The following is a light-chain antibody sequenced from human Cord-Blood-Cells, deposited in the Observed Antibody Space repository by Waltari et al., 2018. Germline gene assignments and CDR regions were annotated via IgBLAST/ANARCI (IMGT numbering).Light chain of an antibody. CDR1: NIGSKS. CDR2: DDG. J-gene: IGLJ3*02. CDR3: QVWDSSSDHRV. V-gene: IGLV3-21*02. Sequence: SYVLTQPPSVSVAPGQTARITCGGNNIGSKSVHWYQQKPGQAPVLVVYDDGDRPSGIPERFSGSNSGNTATLTISRVEAGDEADYYCQVWDSSSDHRVFGGGTKLTVL.